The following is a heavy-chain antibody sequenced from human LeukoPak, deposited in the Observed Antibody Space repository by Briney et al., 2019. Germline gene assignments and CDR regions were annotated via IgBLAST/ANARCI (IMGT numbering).Heavy chain of an antibody. Sequence: GESLKISCKGSGYSFTSYWIGWVRQMPGKGLEWMGIIYPGDSDTRYSPSFQGQVTISANKSISTAYLQWSSLKASDTAMYYCARLWSFTTDAFDIWGQGTMVTVSS. CDR1: GYSFTSYW. V-gene: IGHV5-51*01. CDR3: ARLWSFTTDAFDI. CDR2: IYPGDSDT. D-gene: IGHD3-22*01. J-gene: IGHJ3*02.